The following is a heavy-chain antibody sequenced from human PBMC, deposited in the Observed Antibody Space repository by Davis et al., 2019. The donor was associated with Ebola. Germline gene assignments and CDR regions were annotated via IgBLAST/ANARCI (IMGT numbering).Heavy chain of an antibody. D-gene: IGHD2-15*01. CDR1: GGSISSSSYY. CDR2: IYYSGST. CDR3: ARALGYCRFDP. V-gene: IGHV4-31*11. J-gene: IGHJ5*02. Sequence: SETLSLTCAVSGGSISSSSYYWGWIRQPPGKGLEWIGYIYYSGSTYYNPSLKSRVTISVDTSKNQFSLKLSSVTAADTAVYYCARALGYCRFDPWGQGTLVTVSS.